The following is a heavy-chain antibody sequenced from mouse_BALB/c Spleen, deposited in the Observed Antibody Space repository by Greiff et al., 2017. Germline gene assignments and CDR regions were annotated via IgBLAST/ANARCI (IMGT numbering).Heavy chain of an antibody. CDR3: ARSYYGNFNLFAY. Sequence: QVQLQQSGAELAKPGASVKMSCKASGYTFTSYWMHWVKQRPGQGLEWIGYINPSTGYTEYNQKFKDKATLTADKSSSTAYMQLSSLTSEDSAVYYCARSYYGNFNLFAYWGQGTLVTVSA. D-gene: IGHD2-10*01. J-gene: IGHJ3*01. CDR1: GYTFTSYW. V-gene: IGHV1-7*01. CDR2: INPSTGYT.